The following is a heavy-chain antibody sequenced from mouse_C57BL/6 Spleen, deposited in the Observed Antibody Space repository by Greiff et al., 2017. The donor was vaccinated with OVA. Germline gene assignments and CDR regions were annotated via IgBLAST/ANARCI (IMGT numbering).Heavy chain of an antibody. V-gene: IGHV1-55*01. J-gene: IGHJ4*01. CDR3: ARRGSSYENAMDY. D-gene: IGHD1-1*01. CDR1: GYTFTSYW. CDR2: IYPGSGST. Sequence: VKLQQPGAELVKPGASVKMSCKASGYTFTSYWITWVKQRPGQGLEWIGDIYPGSGSTNYNEKFKSKATLTVDTSSSTAYMQLSSLTSEDSAVYYCARRGSSYENAMDYWGQGTSVTVSS.